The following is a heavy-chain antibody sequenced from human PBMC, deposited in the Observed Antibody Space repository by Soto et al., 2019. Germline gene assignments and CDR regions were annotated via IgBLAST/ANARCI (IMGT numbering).Heavy chain of an antibody. CDR1: GGSISSYY. CDR3: ARATYDYIWGSYRPGVGWFDP. Sequence: SETLSLTCTVSGGSISSYYWSWIRQPPGKGLEWIGYIYYSGSTYYNPSLKSRVTISVDTSKNQFSLKLSSVTAADTAVYYCARATYDYIWGSYRPGVGWFDPWGQGTLVTVYS. D-gene: IGHD3-16*02. J-gene: IGHJ5*02. CDR2: IYYSGST. V-gene: IGHV4-59*12.